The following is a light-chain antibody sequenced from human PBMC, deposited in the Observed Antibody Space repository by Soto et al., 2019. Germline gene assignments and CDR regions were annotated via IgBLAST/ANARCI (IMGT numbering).Light chain of an antibody. CDR3: QQRSNWRVT. V-gene: IGKV3-11*01. J-gene: IGKJ4*01. Sequence: EILLTQSPATLSLSPGERATLSCRASQSVNIYLAWYQQKPGQAPRLLIYDASNRATGIPARFSGSGSGTDFTLTISSLEPEDIAVYYCQQRSNWRVTFGGGTKVDI. CDR2: DAS. CDR1: QSVNIY.